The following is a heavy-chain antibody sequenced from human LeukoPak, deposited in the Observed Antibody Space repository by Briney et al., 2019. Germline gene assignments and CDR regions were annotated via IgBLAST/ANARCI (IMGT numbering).Heavy chain of an antibody. J-gene: IGHJ4*02. D-gene: IGHD4-11*01. CDR2: INPNSGGT. Sequence: ASVKVSCKASGYTFNGFYLHWVRQSPGQGLEWMGWINPNSGGTNYAQKFQGRVTMTRDTSISTAYMELSRLRSDDTAVYYCARWMATVTTPDYWGQGTLVTVSS. CDR1: GYTFNGFY. V-gene: IGHV1-2*02. CDR3: ARWMATVTTPDY.